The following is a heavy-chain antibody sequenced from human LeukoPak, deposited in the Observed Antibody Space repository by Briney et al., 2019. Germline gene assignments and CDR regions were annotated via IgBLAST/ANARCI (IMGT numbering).Heavy chain of an antibody. D-gene: IGHD6-19*01. V-gene: IGHV1-69*04. CDR1: GGTFSSYA. Sequence: SVKVSCKASGGTFSSYAISWVRQAPGQGLEWMGRIIPILGIANYAQKFQGRVTITADKSTSTAYMELSSLRSEDTAVYYCARAGVIAVANHYYGMDVWGQGTTVTVSS. CDR2: IIPILGIA. J-gene: IGHJ6*02. CDR3: ARAGVIAVANHYYGMDV.